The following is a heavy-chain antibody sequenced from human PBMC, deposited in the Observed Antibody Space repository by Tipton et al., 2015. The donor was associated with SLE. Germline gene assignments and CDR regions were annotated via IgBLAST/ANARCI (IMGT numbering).Heavy chain of an antibody. CDR2: IYAGDSDT. D-gene: IGHD4-17*01. Sequence: QLVQSGAEVKKPGESLKISCKGSGYSFTTYWIAWVRQMPGKGLEWMGIIYAGDSDTRYSPSFQGQVAISADKSISTAYLQWRSLKASDTATYYCARLTTLTSDFDYWGQGTLVTVSS. V-gene: IGHV5-51*03. J-gene: IGHJ4*02. CDR1: GYSFTTYW. CDR3: ARLTTLTSDFDY.